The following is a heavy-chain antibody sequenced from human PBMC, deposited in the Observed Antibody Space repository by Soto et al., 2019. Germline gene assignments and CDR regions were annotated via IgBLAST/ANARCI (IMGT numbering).Heavy chain of an antibody. CDR3: ATFNGDYVSY. CDR2: IIYSGRT. D-gene: IGHD4-17*01. J-gene: IGHJ4*02. Sequence: SETLSLTCNVSGASISSYNYWGWFRQPPGKGLEWIGSIIYSGRTAYNPSLKSRVTISEDTSKNQFSLKLSSVTAADTAVYYCATFNGDYVSYWGQGTLVTVSS. V-gene: IGHV4-39*01. CDR1: GASISSYNY.